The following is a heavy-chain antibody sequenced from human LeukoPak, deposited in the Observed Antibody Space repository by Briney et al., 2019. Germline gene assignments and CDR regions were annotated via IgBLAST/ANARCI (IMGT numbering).Heavy chain of an antibody. D-gene: IGHD3-22*01. CDR2: ISSSSSYI. J-gene: IGHJ5*02. CDR3: ARDYYDSSGYYRYLPPPLNWFDP. V-gene: IGHV3-21*01. Sequence: PGGSLRLSCAASGFTFSSYSMNWVRQAPGKGLEWVSSISSSSSYIYYADSVKGRFTISRDNSKNTLYLQMNSLRAEDTAVYYCARDYYDSSGYYRYLPPPLNWFDPWGQGTLVTVSS. CDR1: GFTFSSYS.